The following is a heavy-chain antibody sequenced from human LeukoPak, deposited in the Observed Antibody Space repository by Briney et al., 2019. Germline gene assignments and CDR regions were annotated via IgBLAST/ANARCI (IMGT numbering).Heavy chain of an antibody. Sequence: PGGPLRLSCAASGFTFGNYGMSWVRQAPGKGLEWISAINDSGGSTYYADSVKGRFTISRNSSKNTLYLQMNSLRAEDTATYYCAKDNHYDSSGYFDYWGQGTLVTVSS. CDR3: AKDNHYDSSGYFDY. CDR1: GFTFGNYG. J-gene: IGHJ4*02. CDR2: INDSGGST. V-gene: IGHV3-23*01. D-gene: IGHD3-22*01.